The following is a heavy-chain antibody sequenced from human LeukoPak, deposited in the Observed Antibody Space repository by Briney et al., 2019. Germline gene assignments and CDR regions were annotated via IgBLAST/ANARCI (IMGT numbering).Heavy chain of an antibody. CDR3: ARRGPGLYSGYDLYFDY. J-gene: IGHJ4*02. D-gene: IGHD5-12*01. Sequence: ASVKLSCTASGVSFSSCANCWVRHAQGQGQDWMGGIITILGTATYAQKFRGRVTITADESTSTAYMELSSLRSEDTAVYYCARRGPGLYSGYDLYFDYWGQGTLVTVSS. V-gene: IGHV1-69*01. CDR1: GVSFSSCA. CDR2: IITILGTA.